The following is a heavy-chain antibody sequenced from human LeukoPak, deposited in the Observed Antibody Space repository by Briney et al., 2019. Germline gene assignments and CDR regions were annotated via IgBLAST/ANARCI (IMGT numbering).Heavy chain of an antibody. J-gene: IGHJ4*02. Sequence: PSETLSLTCTVSGGSISSYYWSWIRQPPGKGLEWIGYIYYSGSTNYNPSLKSRVTISVDTSKNQFSLKLSSVTAADTAVYYCARVSSGSSSWYKVDYWGQGTLVTVSS. CDR2: IYYSGST. CDR3: ARVSSGSSSWYKVDY. V-gene: IGHV4-59*01. CDR1: GGSISSYY. D-gene: IGHD6-13*01.